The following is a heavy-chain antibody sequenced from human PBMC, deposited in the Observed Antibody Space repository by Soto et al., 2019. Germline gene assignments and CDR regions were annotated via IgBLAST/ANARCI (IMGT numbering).Heavy chain of an antibody. Sequence: PGGSLRLSCAASGFTFSTYAMSWVRQAPGKGLEWVSAISSGGTSTYYADSVKGRLTISRDNSKNTLFLQMISLRAGDTAIYYCEKDGQGSYDTSGRGYWGQGTLVTVSS. CDR1: GFTFSTYA. CDR2: ISSGGTST. J-gene: IGHJ4*02. CDR3: EKDGQGSYDTSGRGY. D-gene: IGHD3-22*01. V-gene: IGHV3-23*01.